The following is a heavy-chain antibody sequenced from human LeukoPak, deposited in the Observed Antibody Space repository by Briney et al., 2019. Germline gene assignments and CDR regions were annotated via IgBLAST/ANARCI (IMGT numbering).Heavy chain of an antibody. Sequence: GGSLRLSXAASGFTFSSYGMHWVRQAPGQGLEWVAFIRYDGSNKYYADSVKGRFTISRDNSKNTLYLQMNSLRAEDTAVYYCAKDGDCSSTSCYPGYFDYWGQGTLVTVSS. V-gene: IGHV3-30*02. J-gene: IGHJ4*02. D-gene: IGHD2-2*01. CDR1: GFTFSSYG. CDR3: AKDGDCSSTSCYPGYFDY. CDR2: IRYDGSNK.